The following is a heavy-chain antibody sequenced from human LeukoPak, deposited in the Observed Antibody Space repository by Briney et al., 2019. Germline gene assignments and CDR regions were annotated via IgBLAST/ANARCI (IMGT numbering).Heavy chain of an antibody. CDR1: GGSFSGYY. CDR2: INHSGST. J-gene: IGHJ4*02. D-gene: IGHD6-19*01. V-gene: IGHV4-34*01. CDR3: ARRRGWYEYYFDY. Sequence: PSETLSLTCAVYGGSFSGYYWSWIRQPPGKGLEWIGEINHSGSTNYNPALKSRVTISVDTSKNQFSLKLSSVTAADTAVYYCARRRGWYEYYFDYWGQGTLVTVSS.